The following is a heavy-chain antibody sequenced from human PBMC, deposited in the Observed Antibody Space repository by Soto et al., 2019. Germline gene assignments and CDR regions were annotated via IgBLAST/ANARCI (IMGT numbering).Heavy chain of an antibody. CDR1: GYSFTSYW. J-gene: IGHJ6*02. D-gene: IGHD1-26*01. Sequence: GESLKISCKGSGYSFTSYWIGWVRQMPGKGLEWMGIIYPGYSDTRYSPSFQGQVTISADKSISTAYLQWSSLKASDTAMYYCARLRVSGSYQYYYYYYGMDVWGQGTTVTVSS. CDR2: IYPGYSDT. V-gene: IGHV5-51*01. CDR3: ARLRVSGSYQYYYYYYGMDV.